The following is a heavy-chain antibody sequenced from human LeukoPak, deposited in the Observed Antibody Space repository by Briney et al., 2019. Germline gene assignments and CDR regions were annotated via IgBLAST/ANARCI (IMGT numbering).Heavy chain of an antibody. CDR1: GFTLNKYE. Sequence: GGSLRLSCAASGFTLNKYEMNWVRQAPGKGLEWISYISSSGSTIYYADSVKGRFTISRDNSKNTLYLQMNSLRAEDTAVYYCAKEEPMFPWGQGTLVTVSS. V-gene: IGHV3-48*03. CDR3: AKEEPMFP. D-gene: IGHD3-10*02. J-gene: IGHJ5*02. CDR2: ISSSGSTI.